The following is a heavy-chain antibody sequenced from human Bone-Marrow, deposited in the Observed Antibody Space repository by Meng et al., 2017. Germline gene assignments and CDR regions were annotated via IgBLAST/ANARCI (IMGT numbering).Heavy chain of an antibody. CDR2: INPNSGGT. CDR3: ARAYEQQLVRSWEFDY. Sequence: ASVKVSCKASGYTFTGYYMHWVRQAPGQGLEWMGWINPNSGGTNYAQKFQGRVTMTRDTSISTAYMELSRLRSDDTDVYYCARAYEQQLVRSWEFDYWGQGTLVTVSS. J-gene: IGHJ4*02. D-gene: IGHD6-13*01. CDR1: GYTFTGYY. V-gene: IGHV1-2*02.